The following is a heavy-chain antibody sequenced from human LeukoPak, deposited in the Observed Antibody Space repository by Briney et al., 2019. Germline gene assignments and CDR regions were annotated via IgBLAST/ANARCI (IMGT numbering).Heavy chain of an antibody. J-gene: IGHJ4*02. CDR2: IYHNGST. V-gene: IGHV4-30-4*07. Sequence: RSSETLSLTCAVSGGSISSGGYSWSWIRQPPGKGLEWIGYIYHNGSTYYNPSLKSRVTISVDTSKNQFSLKLSSVTAADTAVYYCARSIPHSLGELSAQFDYWGQGTLVTVSS. CDR1: GGSISSGGYS. D-gene: IGHD3-16*02. CDR3: ARSIPHSLGELSAQFDY.